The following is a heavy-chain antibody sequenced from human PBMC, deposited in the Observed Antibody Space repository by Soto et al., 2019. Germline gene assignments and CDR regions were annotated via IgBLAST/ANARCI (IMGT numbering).Heavy chain of an antibody. V-gene: IGHV1-69*13. CDR3: ARKGVTVTPYYYYYYGMDV. CDR1: VDTFSSYA. J-gene: IGHJ6*02. Sequence: SVNVSYQASVDTFSSYAIRGVRQAPGQGLEWMGGIIPIFGTANYAQKFQGRVTITADESTSTAYMELSSLRSEDTAVYYCARKGVTVTPYYYYYYGMDVWGQGSTVTVSS. D-gene: IGHD4-4*01. CDR2: IIPIFGTA.